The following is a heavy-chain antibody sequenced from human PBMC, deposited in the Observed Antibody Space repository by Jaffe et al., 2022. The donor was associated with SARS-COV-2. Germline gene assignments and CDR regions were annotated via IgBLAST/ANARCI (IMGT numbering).Heavy chain of an antibody. D-gene: IGHD3-3*01. V-gene: IGHV4-39*01. CDR1: GGSISSSSYY. Sequence: QLQLQESGPGLVKPSETLSLTCTVSGGSISSSSYYWGWIRQPPGKGLEWIGSIYYSGSTYYNPSLKSRVTISVDTSKNQFSLKLSSVTAADTAVYYCARHHPDITIFGVVTYNWFDPWGQGTLVTVSS. J-gene: IGHJ5*02. CDR2: IYYSGST. CDR3: ARHHPDITIFGVVTYNWFDP.